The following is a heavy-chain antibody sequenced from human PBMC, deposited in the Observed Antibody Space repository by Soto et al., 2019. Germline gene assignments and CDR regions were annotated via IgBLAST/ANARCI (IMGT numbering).Heavy chain of an antibody. Sequence: EVQLVESGGGLVQPGGSLRLSCAASGFTVSTKYMSWVRQAPGKGLEWVSVIYSGGSTFYADSVRGRFTISRDNSKITVNLQMNSRRAEDTAVYYCARDPWAADYWGQGTLVTVSS. V-gene: IGHV3-66*01. CDR1: GFTVSTKY. J-gene: IGHJ4*02. CDR3: ARDPWAADY. CDR2: IYSGGST. D-gene: IGHD3-16*01.